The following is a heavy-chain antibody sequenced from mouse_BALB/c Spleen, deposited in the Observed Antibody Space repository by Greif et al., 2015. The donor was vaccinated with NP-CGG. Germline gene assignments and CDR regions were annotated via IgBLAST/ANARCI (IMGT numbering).Heavy chain of an antibody. CDR1: GYTFTSYN. CDR3: AMRSDRYDGIFAY. D-gene: IGHD2-14*01. Sequence: QVQLQQSGAELVKPGASVKMSCKASGYTFTSYNMHWVKQTPGQGLEWIGAIYPGNGDTSYNQKFKGKATLTADKSSSTAYMQLSSLTSEDSAVYYCAMRSDRYDGIFAYWGQGTLVTVSA. J-gene: IGHJ3*01. V-gene: IGHV1-12*01. CDR2: IYPGNGDT.